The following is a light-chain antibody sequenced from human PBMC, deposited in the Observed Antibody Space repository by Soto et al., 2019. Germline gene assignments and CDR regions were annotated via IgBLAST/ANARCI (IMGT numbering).Light chain of an antibody. Sequence: EVVLTQSPGTLSLSPGESATLSCRASQSVSSNYLAWYQQKPGQAPRLLIYGVSTRATGIPDRFSGSGSGTDFSLTISRLEPEDFALYYCHQYFTSPLTFGGGTKVDIK. CDR3: HQYFTSPLT. CDR2: GVS. CDR1: QSVSSNY. J-gene: IGKJ4*01. V-gene: IGKV3-20*01.